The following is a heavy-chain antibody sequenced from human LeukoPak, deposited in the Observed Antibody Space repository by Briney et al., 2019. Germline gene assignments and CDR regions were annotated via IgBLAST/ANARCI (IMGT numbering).Heavy chain of an antibody. CDR2: MNSDGSST. Sequence: GGSLRLSCAASGFTFSSYWMHWVRQAPEKGLVWVSRMNSDGSSTTYAGSVKGRFTISRDNAKNTLYLQMNSLRAEDTAVYYCGRAAFGREDYWGQGTLVTVSS. CDR3: GRAAFGREDY. V-gene: IGHV3-74*01. D-gene: IGHD1-26*01. CDR1: GFTFSSYW. J-gene: IGHJ4*02.